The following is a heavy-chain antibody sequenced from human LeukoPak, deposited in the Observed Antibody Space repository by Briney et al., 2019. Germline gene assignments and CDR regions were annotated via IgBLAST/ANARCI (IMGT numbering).Heavy chain of an antibody. D-gene: IGHD6-13*01. CDR3: TTGTSSWYAFDI. CDR2: IKSKTDGGTT. Sequence: GGSLRLSCAASGFTFSNAWMSWVRQAPGKGLEWVGRIKSKTDGGTTDYAAPVKGRFTISRDDSKNTLYLQMNSLKTEDTAVYYCTTGTSSWYAFDIWGQGTMVTVSS. V-gene: IGHV3-15*01. J-gene: IGHJ3*02. CDR1: GFTFSNAW.